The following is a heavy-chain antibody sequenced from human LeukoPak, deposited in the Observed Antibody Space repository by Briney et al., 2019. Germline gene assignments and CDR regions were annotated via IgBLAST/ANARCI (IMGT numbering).Heavy chain of an antibody. CDR3: ARLKCSSTSCYR. CDR1: GGSLSGYY. Sequence: SETLSLTCAVYGGSLSGYYWSWIRQPPGKGLEWIGEINHSGSTNYNPSLKSRVTISVDTSKNQFSLKLSSVTAADTAVYYCARLKCSSTSCYRWGQGTLVTVSS. V-gene: IGHV4-34*01. D-gene: IGHD2-2*01. CDR2: INHSGST. J-gene: IGHJ4*02.